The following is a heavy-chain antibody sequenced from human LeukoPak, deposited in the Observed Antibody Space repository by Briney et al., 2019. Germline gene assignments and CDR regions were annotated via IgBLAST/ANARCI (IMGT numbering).Heavy chain of an antibody. V-gene: IGHV4-39*01. J-gene: IGHJ6*03. CDR1: GGSISSSSYY. D-gene: IGHD2-15*01. Sequence: SETLSLTCTVSGGSISSSSYYWGWIRQPPGKGLEWIGSIYYSGSTYYNPSLKSRVTISVDTSKNPSSLKRSSVTAADTAVYYCARPGRRPRYYMDVWGKGTPVTVSS. CDR3: ARPGRRPRYYMDV. CDR2: IYYSGST.